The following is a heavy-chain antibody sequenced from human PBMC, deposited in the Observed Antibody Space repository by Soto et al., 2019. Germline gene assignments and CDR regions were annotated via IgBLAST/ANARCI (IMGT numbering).Heavy chain of an antibody. V-gene: IGHV4-30-2*01. CDR1: GGSISSGGYS. CDR3: ARVPGL. J-gene: IGHJ2*01. CDR2: IYHSGST. Sequence: QLQLQESGSGLVKPSPTLSLTCAVSGGSISSGGYSWSWIRQPPGKGLECIGYIYHSGSTSSNPSLKSRGTNAVDKSKHQFSRKLSAVTAADTAVYYCARVPGLWGRGTRVTVSS.